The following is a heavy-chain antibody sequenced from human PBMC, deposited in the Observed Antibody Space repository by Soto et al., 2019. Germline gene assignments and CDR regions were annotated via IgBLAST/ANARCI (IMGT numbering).Heavy chain of an antibody. CDR2: ISYDGSNK. Sequence: QVQLVESGGGVVQPGRSLRLSCAASGFTFSSYGMQWVRQAPGKGLEWVAVISYDGSNKYYADSVKGRFTISRDNSKYTLYRQMTSLRAEDTAVDYCANWARIAVAEYWGQGTLVTVSS. CDR1: GFTFSSYG. V-gene: IGHV3-30*18. J-gene: IGHJ4*02. D-gene: IGHD6-19*01. CDR3: ANWARIAVAEY.